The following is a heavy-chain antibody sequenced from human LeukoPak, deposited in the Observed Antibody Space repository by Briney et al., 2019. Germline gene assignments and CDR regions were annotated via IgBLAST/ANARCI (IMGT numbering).Heavy chain of an antibody. V-gene: IGHV3-33*08. CDR1: GFTFSSYG. CDR2: IWNDGSKT. D-gene: IGHD1-26*01. CDR3: ATGSGGSYWGPFDY. J-gene: IGHJ4*02. Sequence: GGSLRLSCAASGFTFSSYGMFWVRQAPGKGLEWVAVIWNDGSKTYYADSVKGRFTISRDNSKNTLYLQVNSLKTEDTAVYYCATGSGGSYWGPFDYWGQGALVTVSS.